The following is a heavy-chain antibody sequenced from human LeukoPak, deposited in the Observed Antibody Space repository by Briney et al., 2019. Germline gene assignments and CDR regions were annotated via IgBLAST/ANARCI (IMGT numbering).Heavy chain of an antibody. CDR3: ARDLSSGYDFWSGYYVDYFDY. D-gene: IGHD3-3*01. J-gene: IGHJ4*02. CDR1: GGSFSGHY. Sequence: SETLSLTCAVYGGSFSGHYWSWIRQPPGKGLEWIGEINHSGSTNYNPSLKSRVTISVDTSKNQFSLKLSSVTAADTAVYYCARDLSSGYDFWSGYYVDYFDYWGQGTLVTVSS. V-gene: IGHV4-34*01. CDR2: INHSGST.